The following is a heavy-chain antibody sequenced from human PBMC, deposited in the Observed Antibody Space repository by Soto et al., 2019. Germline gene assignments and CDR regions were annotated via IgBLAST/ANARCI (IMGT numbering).Heavy chain of an antibody. Sequence: IWWSWVRQPPGKGLEWIGEIYHSGSTNCNPSLKSRVTISVDKSKNQFSLKLSSVTAADTAVYYCARAAAARTPFDYWGQGTLVTVSS. V-gene: IGHV4-4*02. CDR2: IYHSGST. D-gene: IGHD6-6*01. CDR3: ARAAAARTPFDY. CDR1: IW. J-gene: IGHJ4*02.